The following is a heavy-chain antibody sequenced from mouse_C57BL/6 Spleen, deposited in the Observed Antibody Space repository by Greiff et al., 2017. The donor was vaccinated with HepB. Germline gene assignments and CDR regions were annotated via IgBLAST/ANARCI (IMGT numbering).Heavy chain of an antibody. CDR1: GYSITSGYY. J-gene: IGHJ4*01. Sequence: EVKLQESGPGLVKPSQSLSLTCSVTGYSITSGYYWNWIRQFPGNKLEWMGYISYDGSNNYNPSLKNRIPITRDTSKNQFFLKLNSVTTEDTATYYCGRGRLGLDYWGQGTSVTVSS. CDR3: GRGRLGLDY. CDR2: ISYDGSN. V-gene: IGHV3-6*01. D-gene: IGHD4-1*01.